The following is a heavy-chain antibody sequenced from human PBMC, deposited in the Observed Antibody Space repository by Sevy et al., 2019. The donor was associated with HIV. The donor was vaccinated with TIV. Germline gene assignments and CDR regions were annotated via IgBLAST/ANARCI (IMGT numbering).Heavy chain of an antibody. Sequence: GGSLRLSCAASGFTFSAYSMNWVRQAPGKGLEWVSYITSSSSTIYYADSVKGRFTISRDNAENSLYLQMNSLRDEDTALDYCARVSSGYYLLDYWGQGTLVTVSS. V-gene: IGHV3-48*02. CDR3: ARVSSGYYLLDY. J-gene: IGHJ4*02. CDR1: GFTFSAYS. CDR2: ITSSSSTI. D-gene: IGHD3-22*01.